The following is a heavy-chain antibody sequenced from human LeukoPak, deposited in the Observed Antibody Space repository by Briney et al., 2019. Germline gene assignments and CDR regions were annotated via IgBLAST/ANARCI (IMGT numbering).Heavy chain of an antibody. J-gene: IGHJ4*02. D-gene: IGHD6-13*01. Sequence: PGGSLRLSCAASGFTFSSYAMSWVRQAPGKGLEWVSAISGSGGSTYYADSVKGRFTNSRDNSKNTLYLQMNSPRAEDTAVYYCAHISSSWPDYWGQGTLVTVSS. CDR1: GFTFSSYA. CDR2: ISGSGGST. V-gene: IGHV3-23*01. CDR3: AHISSSWPDY.